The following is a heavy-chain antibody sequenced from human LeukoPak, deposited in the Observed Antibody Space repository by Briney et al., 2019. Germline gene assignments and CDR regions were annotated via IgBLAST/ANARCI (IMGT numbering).Heavy chain of an antibody. D-gene: IGHD3-16*01. V-gene: IGHV3-74*01. Sequence: PGGSLRLSCAASGFTFSSYWMHWVRQAPGKGLVWVSRINTDGSSTSYADSVKGRFTISRDNAKNSLYLQMNSLRAEDTAVYYCARVPMAMGGLVDYWGQGTLVTVSS. J-gene: IGHJ4*02. CDR3: ARVPMAMGGLVDY. CDR1: GFTFSSYW. CDR2: INTDGSST.